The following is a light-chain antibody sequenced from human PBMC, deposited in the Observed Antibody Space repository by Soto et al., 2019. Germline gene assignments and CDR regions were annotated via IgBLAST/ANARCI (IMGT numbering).Light chain of an antibody. V-gene: IGLV1-40*01. J-gene: IGLJ2*01. CDR3: QSYDFSLSGLV. CDR1: SSNIGAGYD. Sequence: QSVLTQPPSVSGAPGQSITISCTGSSSNIGAGYDVNWYQQLPGTAPKLLIYGNINRPSGVPDRFSGSKSGTSASLAITGLQAEDEADYYCQSYDFSLSGLVFGGGTQLTVL. CDR2: GNI.